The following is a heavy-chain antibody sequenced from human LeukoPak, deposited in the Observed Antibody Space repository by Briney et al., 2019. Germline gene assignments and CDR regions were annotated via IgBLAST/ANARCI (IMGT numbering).Heavy chain of an antibody. Sequence: GSLRLSCAASGFTVSSNYMSWVRQAPGKGLEWVSVIYSGGSTYYADSVKGRFTISRDNSKNTLYLQMNSLRPEDTAVYYCARDLHYFATSNYFWGQGTLVTVSS. CDR3: ARDLHYFATSNYF. CDR1: GFTVSSNY. V-gene: IGHV3-66*02. J-gene: IGHJ4*02. CDR2: IYSGGST. D-gene: IGHD3-22*01.